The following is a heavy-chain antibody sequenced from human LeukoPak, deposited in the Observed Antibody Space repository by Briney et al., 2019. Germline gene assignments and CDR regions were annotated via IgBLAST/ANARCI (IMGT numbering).Heavy chain of an antibody. J-gene: IGHJ4*02. D-gene: IGHD3-22*01. CDR2: ISSSSSYI. CDR3: ARGRDYYDSTGFDY. CDR1: GFTFSSYS. V-gene: IGHV3-21*01. Sequence: GGSLRLSCAASGFTFSSYSMNWVRQAPGKGLEWVSSISSSSSYIYYADSVKGRFTISRDNAKNSLYPQMNSLRAEDTAVYYCARGRDYYDSTGFDYWGQGTLVTVSS.